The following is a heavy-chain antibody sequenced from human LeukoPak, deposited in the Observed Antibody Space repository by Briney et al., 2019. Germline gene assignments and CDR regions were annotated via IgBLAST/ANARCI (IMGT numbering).Heavy chain of an antibody. CDR1: GYSFTTYW. J-gene: IGHJ4*02. CDR2: IYPGDSDT. CDR3: ARVLIRGDEIDY. V-gene: IGHV5-51*01. Sequence: GESLKISCKSSGYSFTTYWIAWVRQMPGRGLEWMGIIYPGDSDTRYSPSFQGQVTISADKSISTAYLQWTSLKASDSAMYYCARVLIRGDEIDYWGQGTLVTVSS. D-gene: IGHD2-21*01.